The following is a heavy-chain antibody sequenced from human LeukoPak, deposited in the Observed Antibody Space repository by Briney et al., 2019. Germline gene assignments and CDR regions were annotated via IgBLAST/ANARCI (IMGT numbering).Heavy chain of an antibody. CDR2: INTNTGNP. CDR3: ARVSSGYYFLLGY. Sequence: ASVKVSCKASGYTFTSYGISWVRQAPGQGLEWMGWINTNTGNPTYAQGFTGRFVFSLDTSVSTAYLQISSLKAEDTAVYYCARVSSGYYFLLGYWGQGTLVTVSS. V-gene: IGHV7-4-1*02. J-gene: IGHJ4*02. CDR1: GYTFTSYG. D-gene: IGHD3-22*01.